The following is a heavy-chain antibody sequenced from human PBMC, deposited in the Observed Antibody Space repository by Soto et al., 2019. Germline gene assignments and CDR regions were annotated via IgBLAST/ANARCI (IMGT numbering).Heavy chain of an antibody. V-gene: IGHV1-18*01. J-gene: IGHJ4*02. D-gene: IGHD6-19*01. CDR3: VKIAVADDFDY. CDR1: GYTFTSYG. Sequence: ASVKVSCKASGYTFTSYGISWVRQAPGQGLEWMGWISAYNGNTNYAQKLQGRVTMTTDTSTSTAYMELRSLRSDDTAVYYCVKIAVADDFDYWGQGTLVTVSS. CDR2: ISAYNGNT.